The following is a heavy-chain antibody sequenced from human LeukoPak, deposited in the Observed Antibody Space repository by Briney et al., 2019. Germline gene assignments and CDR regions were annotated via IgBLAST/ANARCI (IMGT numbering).Heavy chain of an antibody. CDR3: ARHADSGFGELAFDY. CDR2: IYYSGST. D-gene: IGHD3-10*01. Sequence: SETLSLTCTVSGGSISSSSYYWGWIRQPPGKGLELIVSIYYSGSTYYNPSLKSRFTISVDTSKNQCSLKLTSVTAADTAVYYCARHADSGFGELAFDYWGQGTLVTVSS. CDR1: GGSISSSSYY. V-gene: IGHV4-39*01. J-gene: IGHJ4*02.